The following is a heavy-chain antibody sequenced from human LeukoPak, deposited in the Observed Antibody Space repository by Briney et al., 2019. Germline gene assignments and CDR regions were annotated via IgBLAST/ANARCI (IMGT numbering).Heavy chain of an antibody. J-gene: IGHJ4*02. V-gene: IGHV3-23*01. D-gene: IGHD6-13*01. Sequence: PGGSLTPACSASGFIFSSYTMAWGRQTPGKGLEAPGKGLEWVSDISRSGADTHYADSVKGRFTISRDNSKDTLFLHMNRLRAEDTAVYVCAKLRDSRRLDLWGRGSVVTVSS. CDR1: GFIFSSYT. CDR3: AKLRDSRRLDL. CDR2: ISRSGADT.